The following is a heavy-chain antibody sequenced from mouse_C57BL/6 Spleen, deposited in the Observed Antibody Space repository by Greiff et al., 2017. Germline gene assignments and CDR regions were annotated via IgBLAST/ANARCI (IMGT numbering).Heavy chain of an antibody. J-gene: IGHJ1*03. D-gene: IGHD2-3*01. CDR2: ISDGGSYT. CDR3: ASDDGYYPYWYFDV. V-gene: IGHV5-4*03. CDR1: GFTFSSYA. Sequence: EVMLVESGGGLVKPGGSLKLSCAASGFTFSSYAMSWVRQTPEKRLEWVATISDGGSYTYYPDNVKGRFTISRDNAKNNLYLQMSHLKSEDTAMYYCASDDGYYPYWYFDVWGTGTTVTVSS.